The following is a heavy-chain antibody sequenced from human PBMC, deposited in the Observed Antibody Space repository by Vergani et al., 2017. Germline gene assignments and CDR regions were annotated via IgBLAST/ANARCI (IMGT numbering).Heavy chain of an antibody. V-gene: IGHV3-30*18. J-gene: IGHJ4*02. CDR1: GFSFRGHG. CDR3: AKGGPNLGSGGLYFCFHY. CDR2: ISYDGDRR. Sequence: QVHLVESGGGVVQPGRSLTLSCVASGFSFRGHGMHWVRQAPGKGLGWVAMISYDGDRRDYGDFAKGRFTISRDSSKTVYLQMNSLRVEDTAMYYCAKGGPNLGSGGLYFCFHYWGQGTRVTVSS. D-gene: IGHD3-10*01.